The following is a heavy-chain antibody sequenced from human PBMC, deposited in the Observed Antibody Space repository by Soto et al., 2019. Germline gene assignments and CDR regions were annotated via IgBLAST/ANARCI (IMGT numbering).Heavy chain of an antibody. CDR1: GDTFSFYT. D-gene: IGHD3-10*01. CDR3: AASYGSGYRAFDY. Sequence: QVQLVQSGTEVKKPGSSVKVSCKASGDTFSFYTINWVRQAPGLGLEWVGRINPIVSMSNYAQKFQGRVSLTAEKSPSPAYMELRSLRSDDTAMYFVAASYGSGYRAFDYWGKGALVIVSS. CDR2: INPIVSMS. J-gene: IGHJ4*02. V-gene: IGHV1-69*02.